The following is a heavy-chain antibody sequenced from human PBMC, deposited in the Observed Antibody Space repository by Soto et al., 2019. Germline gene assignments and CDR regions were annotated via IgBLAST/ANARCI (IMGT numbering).Heavy chain of an antibody. D-gene: IGHD6-19*01. CDR3: AKDGRQFLVSETFDI. CDR1: GFAFSRYA. J-gene: IGHJ3*02. CDR2: ISDGGASA. Sequence: EVQLLESGGGLVQPGGSLRLSCAASGFAFSRYAMSWVRQAPGKGLEWVLSISDGGASAYHADSVRGRFTISRDNSNNALYVQMNSLRVEDTAIYYCAKDGRQFLVSETFDIWGQGTMVSVAS. V-gene: IGHV3-23*01.